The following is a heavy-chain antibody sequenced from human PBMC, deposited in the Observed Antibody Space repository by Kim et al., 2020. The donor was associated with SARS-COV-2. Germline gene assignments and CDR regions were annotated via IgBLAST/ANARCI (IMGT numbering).Heavy chain of an antibody. V-gene: IGHV3-48*02. Sequence: SSNIKYGDSVKGRFTISRDNAKNSLYLQMNSLRDEDTAVFYCVKAGGMDVWGQGTTVTVSS. CDR3: VKAGGMDV. J-gene: IGHJ6*02. CDR2: SSNI.